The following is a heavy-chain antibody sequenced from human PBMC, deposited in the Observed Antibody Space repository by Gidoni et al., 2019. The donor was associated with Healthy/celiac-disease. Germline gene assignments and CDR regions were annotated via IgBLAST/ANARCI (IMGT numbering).Heavy chain of an antibody. CDR3: YLPSGINDY. V-gene: IGHV3-33*01. Sequence: QVQLVESGGGVVQPGRSLRLSCAASGFTFSSYGMHWVRQAPGKGLERVAVIWYDGSNKYYADSVKGRFTISRDNSKNTLYLQMNSLRAEDTAVYYCYLPSGINDYWGQGTLVTVSS. CDR2: IWYDGSNK. J-gene: IGHJ4*02. CDR1: GFTFSSYG.